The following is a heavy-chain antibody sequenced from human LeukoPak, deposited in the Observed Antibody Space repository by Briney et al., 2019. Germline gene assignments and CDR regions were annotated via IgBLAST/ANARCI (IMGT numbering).Heavy chain of an antibody. J-gene: IGHJ6*02. V-gene: IGHV4-59*08. Sequence: SETQSLTCTVSGGSISSYYWSWIRQPPGKGLEWIGYIYYSGSTNYNPSLKSRVTISVDTSKNQFSLKLSSVTAADTAVYYCGTYGSGREDMDVWGQGTTVTVSS. CDR1: GGSISSYY. CDR3: GTYGSGREDMDV. CDR2: IYYSGST. D-gene: IGHD3-10*01.